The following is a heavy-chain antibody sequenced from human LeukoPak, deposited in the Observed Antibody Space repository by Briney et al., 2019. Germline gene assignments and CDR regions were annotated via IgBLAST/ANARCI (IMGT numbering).Heavy chain of an antibody. V-gene: IGHV4-61*02. CDR2: IYVGGST. CDR3: ARVPMVAVRPHGGYFDY. CDR1: GGSVSIGSYY. J-gene: IGHJ4*02. Sequence: SETLSLTCTVSGGSVSIGSYYWSWIRQPAGKGLEWIGRIYVGGSTDYNPSLKSRVTILKDMSKNQFSLKLSSVTAADTAVYYCARVPMVAVRPHGGYFDYWGQGTLVTVSS. D-gene: IGHD2-15*01.